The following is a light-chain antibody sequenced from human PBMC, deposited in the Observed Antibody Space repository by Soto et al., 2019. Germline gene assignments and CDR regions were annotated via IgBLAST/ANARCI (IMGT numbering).Light chain of an antibody. CDR2: GAS. CDR1: QSVSSN. V-gene: IGKV3-15*01. J-gene: IGKJ4*01. Sequence: EIVIAQARASLSVTPGERATLSCRASQSVSSNLAWYQQKPGQAPRLLIYGASTRATGIPARFSGSGSGTEFTLTISSLQSEDFAVYYCQQYNNWPPKITFGGGTKVDIK. CDR3: QQYNNWPPKIT.